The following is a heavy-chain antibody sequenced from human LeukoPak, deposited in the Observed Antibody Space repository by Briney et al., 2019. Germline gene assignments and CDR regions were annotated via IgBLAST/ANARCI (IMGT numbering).Heavy chain of an antibody. CDR2: ISADNGNT. CDR1: GYTFTNYG. D-gene: IGHD3-22*01. CDR3: ARDHRYYDSSGYYYFDS. J-gene: IGHJ4*02. V-gene: IGHV1-18*01. Sequence: ASVKVSCKASGYTFTNYGISWVRQAPGRGLEWMGWISADNGNTNFAQKLQGRVTMTTDTTTSTAYMELRSLRSDDAAVYYCARDHRYYDSSGYYYFDSWGQGTLVTVSS.